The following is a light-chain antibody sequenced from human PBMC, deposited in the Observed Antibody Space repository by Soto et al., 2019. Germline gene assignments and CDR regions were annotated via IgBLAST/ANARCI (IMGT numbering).Light chain of an antibody. Sequence: QSALTQPASVSGSPGQSITISCTGTSSDVGAYKYVSWYQQHADKAPKLLIYDVSSRSSGISDRFSGSKSGNTASLTIIGLQAEDEADYYCSSYAGTSIPYVVFGGWTKLTVL. CDR1: SSDVGAYKY. CDR3: SSYAGTSIPYVV. CDR2: DVS. J-gene: IGLJ2*01. V-gene: IGLV2-14*03.